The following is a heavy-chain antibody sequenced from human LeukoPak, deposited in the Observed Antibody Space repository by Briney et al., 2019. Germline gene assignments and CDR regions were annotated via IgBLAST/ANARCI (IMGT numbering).Heavy chain of an antibody. V-gene: IGHV3-48*01. CDR1: GFTFSSYS. CDR3: ARAGDPSVGGTRHFDH. D-gene: IGHD1-1*01. J-gene: IGHJ4*02. CDR2: ISSNSLI. Sequence: PGGSLRLSCAASGFTFSSYSMNWVRQAPGKGLEWISYISSNSLIYYGDSVKGRCTISRDNAKNPLTLQMNSLRAEDTAVYYCARAGDPSVGGTRHFDHWGQGILVTVSS.